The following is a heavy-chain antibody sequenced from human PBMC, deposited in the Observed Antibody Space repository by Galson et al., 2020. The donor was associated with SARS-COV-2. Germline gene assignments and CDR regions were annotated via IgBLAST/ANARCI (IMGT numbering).Heavy chain of an antibody. CDR3: AGLIPLHWYFDL. CDR2: IYYSGST. V-gene: IGHV4-59*13. Sequence: SETLSLTCTVSGGSISSYYWSWIRQPPGKGLEWIGYIYYSGSTNYNPSLKSRVTISVDTSKNQFSLKLSSVTAADTAVYYCAGLIPLHWYFDLWGRGTLVTVSS. CDR1: GGSISSYY. J-gene: IGHJ2*01. D-gene: IGHD3-22*01.